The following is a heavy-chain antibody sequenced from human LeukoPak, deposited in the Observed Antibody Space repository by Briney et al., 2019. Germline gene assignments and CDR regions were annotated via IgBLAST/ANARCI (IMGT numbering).Heavy chain of an antibody. CDR1: GGSISSYY. CDR3: ARTYNWNYDYYYYMDV. CDR2: IYYSGST. V-gene: IGHV4-59*12. Sequence: SETLSLTCTVSGGSISSYYWSWIRQPPGKGLEWIGYIYYSGSTNYNPSLKSRVTISVDTSKNQFSLKLSSVTAADTAVYYCARTYNWNYDYYYYMDVWGKGTTVTVSS. D-gene: IGHD1-20*01. J-gene: IGHJ6*03.